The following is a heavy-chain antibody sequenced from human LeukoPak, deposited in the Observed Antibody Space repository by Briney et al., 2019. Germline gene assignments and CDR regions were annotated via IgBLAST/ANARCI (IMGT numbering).Heavy chain of an antibody. Sequence: PGGSLRLSCAASGFTFSSYGMHWVRQAPGKGLEWVAFIRYDGSNKYYTDSVEGRFTISRDNSKNTLYLQMNSLRAEDTAVYYCAKGRGWEASYYYYYMDVWGKGTTVTISS. D-gene: IGHD1-26*01. J-gene: IGHJ6*03. CDR3: AKGRGWEASYYYYYMDV. CDR1: GFTFSSYG. V-gene: IGHV3-30*02. CDR2: IRYDGSNK.